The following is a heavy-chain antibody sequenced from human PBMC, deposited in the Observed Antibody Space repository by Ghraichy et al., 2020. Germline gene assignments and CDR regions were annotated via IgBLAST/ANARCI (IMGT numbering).Heavy chain of an antibody. CDR1: GFTFSSYA. CDR3: AKVRDYDYVWGSYRQNYFDY. CDR2: ISGSGGST. Sequence: GGSPRLSCAASGFTFSSYAMSWVRQAPGKGLEWVSAISGSGGSTYYADSVKGRFTISRDNSKNTLYLQMNSLRAEDTAVYYCAKVRDYDYVWGSYRQNYFDYWGQGTLVTVSS. J-gene: IGHJ4*02. D-gene: IGHD3-16*02. V-gene: IGHV3-23*01.